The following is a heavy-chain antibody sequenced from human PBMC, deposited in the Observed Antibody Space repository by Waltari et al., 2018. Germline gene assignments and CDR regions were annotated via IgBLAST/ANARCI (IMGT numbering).Heavy chain of an antibody. V-gene: IGHV4-39*01. Sequence: QLQLQESGPGLVKPSETLSLTCTVSGGSISSSSYYWGWIRQPPGKGLEWIGSIYYSVHTTYTPSLNSRVTISIDTSKNPFSLKLNSVTAADTTVYYCASYLRLLSFDYWGQGTLVTVSS. CDR3: ASYLRLLSFDY. CDR1: GGSISSSSYY. CDR2: IYYSVHT. J-gene: IGHJ4*02.